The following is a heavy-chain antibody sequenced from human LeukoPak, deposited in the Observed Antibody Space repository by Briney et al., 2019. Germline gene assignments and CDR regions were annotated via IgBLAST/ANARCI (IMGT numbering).Heavy chain of an antibody. CDR2: IIPIFGTA. J-gene: IGHJ4*02. Sequence: SVKVSCKASGGTFSSYAISWVRQAPGQGLEWMGGIIPIFGTANYAQKFQGRVTITADESTSTAYMELSSLRSEDTAVYYCARDKGSSSPPLGYWGQGALVTVSS. V-gene: IGHV1-69*13. CDR1: GGTFSSYA. D-gene: IGHD6-13*01. CDR3: ARDKGSSSPPLGY.